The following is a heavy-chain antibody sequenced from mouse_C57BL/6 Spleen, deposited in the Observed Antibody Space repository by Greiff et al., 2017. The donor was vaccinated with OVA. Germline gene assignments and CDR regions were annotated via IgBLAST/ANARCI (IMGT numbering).Heavy chain of an antibody. Sequence: ESGPGLVKPSQSLSLTCSVTGYSITSGYYWNWIRQFPGNQLEWMGYISYDGSNNYNPSLKNRISITRDTSKNQFFLKLKSVTTEDTATYYCARSYGTYAMDYWGQGTSVTVSS. CDR1: GYSITSGYY. J-gene: IGHJ4*01. D-gene: IGHD1-1*01. CDR2: ISYDGSN. V-gene: IGHV3-6*01. CDR3: ARSYGTYAMDY.